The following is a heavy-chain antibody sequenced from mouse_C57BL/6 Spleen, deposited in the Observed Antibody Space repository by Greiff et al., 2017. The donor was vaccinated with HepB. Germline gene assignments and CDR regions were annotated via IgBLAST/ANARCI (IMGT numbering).Heavy chain of an antibody. Sequence: VQLKEPGAELVKPGASVKLSCKASGYTFTSYWMHWVKQRPGQGLEWIGMIHPNSGSTNYNEKFKSKATLTVDKSSSTAYMQLSSLTSEDSAVYYCATTVVDWYFDVWGTGTTVTVSS. V-gene: IGHV1-64*01. CDR3: ATTVVDWYFDV. CDR2: IHPNSGST. D-gene: IGHD1-1*01. CDR1: GYTFTSYW. J-gene: IGHJ1*03.